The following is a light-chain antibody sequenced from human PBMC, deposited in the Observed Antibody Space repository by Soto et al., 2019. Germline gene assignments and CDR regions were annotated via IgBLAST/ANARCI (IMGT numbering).Light chain of an antibody. J-gene: IGKJ1*01. Sequence: EIELTKSPGTLSLYTGERATLSCRASQSVSSNYLAWYQQKPGQAPRLLIYGASSRATGIPSRFSGSGSGTEFTLTISSLQPDDFATYYCQHSTIHSEAFGQ. CDR2: GAS. CDR3: QHSTIHSEA. CDR1: QSVSSNY. V-gene: IGKV3-20*02.